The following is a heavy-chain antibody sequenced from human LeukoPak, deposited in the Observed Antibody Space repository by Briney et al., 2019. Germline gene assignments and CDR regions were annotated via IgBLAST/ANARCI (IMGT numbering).Heavy chain of an antibody. V-gene: IGHV3-23*01. D-gene: IGHD1-26*01. CDR2: ISGSGGST. CDR3: AKDLALLHSGSYSAFDY. Sequence: GGSLRLSCAASGFTFSSYAMSWVRRAPGKGLEWVSTISGSGGSTYYADSVKGRFTISRDKSNNTLYLQMNSLRAEDTALYYCAKDLALLHSGSYSAFDYWSQGTLVTVSS. J-gene: IGHJ4*02. CDR1: GFTFSSYA.